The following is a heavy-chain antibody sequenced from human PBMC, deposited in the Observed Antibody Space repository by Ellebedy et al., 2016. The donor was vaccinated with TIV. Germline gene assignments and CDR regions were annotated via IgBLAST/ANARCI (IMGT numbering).Heavy chain of an antibody. V-gene: IGHV5-51*01. CDR1: GYSFTSYW. CDR3: ARFGSSSSWYNDY. CDR2: IYPGDSDT. D-gene: IGHD6-13*01. Sequence: GGSLRLSCKGSGYSFTSYWIGWVRQMPGKGLEWMGIIYPGDSDTRYSPSFQGQVTISADKSISTAYLQWSSLKASDTAMYYCARFGSSSSWYNDYWGQGTLVTVSS. J-gene: IGHJ4*02.